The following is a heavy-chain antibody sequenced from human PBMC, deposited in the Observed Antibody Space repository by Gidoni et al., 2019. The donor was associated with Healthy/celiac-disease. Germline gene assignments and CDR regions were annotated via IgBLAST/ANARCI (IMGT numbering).Heavy chain of an antibody. J-gene: IGHJ5*02. Sequence: QLQLQESGSGLVKPSQTLSLPCAVSGGSISSGGYSWSWTRQPPGKGLEWFGYIYHRGRTSYNPSLKSRVTLSVDRSKNQFSLKLISVTAADTAVYYCARGSLGVRGPNWFDPWGQGTLVTVSS. V-gene: IGHV4-30-2*01. CDR1: GGSISSGGYS. CDR3: ARGSLGVRGPNWFDP. D-gene: IGHD3-10*01. CDR2: IYHRGRT.